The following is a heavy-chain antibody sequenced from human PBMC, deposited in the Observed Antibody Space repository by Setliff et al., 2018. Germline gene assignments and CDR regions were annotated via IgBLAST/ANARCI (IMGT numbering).Heavy chain of an antibody. CDR3: ATGVFFLGYCSSTSCQLDY. J-gene: IGHJ4*02. CDR2: FDPEDGET. CDR1: GYTLTELS. D-gene: IGHD2-2*01. Sequence: ASVKVSCKVSGYTLTELSMHWVRQAPGKGLEWMGGFDPEDGETIYAQKFQGRVTMTEDTSTDTAYMELSSRRSEDTAVYYCATGVFFLGYCSSTSCQLDYWGQGTLVTVSS. V-gene: IGHV1-24*01.